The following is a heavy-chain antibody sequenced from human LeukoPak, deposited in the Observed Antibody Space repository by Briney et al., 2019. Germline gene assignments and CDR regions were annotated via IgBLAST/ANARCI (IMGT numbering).Heavy chain of an antibody. J-gene: IGHJ3*02. CDR2: IRSKAYGGTT. V-gene: IGHV3-49*04. CDR1: GYTFGDYA. CDR3: TRTAFYYDILTGYSAGAAFDI. Sequence: GGSLRLSCTASGYTFGDYAMSRVRQAPGKGLEWVGFIRSKAYGGTTEYAASVKGRFTISRDDSKSIAYLQMNSLKTEDTAVYYCTRTAFYYDILTGYSAGAAFDIWGQGTMVTVSS. D-gene: IGHD3-9*01.